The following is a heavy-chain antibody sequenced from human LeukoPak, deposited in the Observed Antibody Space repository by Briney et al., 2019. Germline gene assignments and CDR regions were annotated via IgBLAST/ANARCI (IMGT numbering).Heavy chain of an antibody. Sequence: SETLSLTCTVSGGSISSYYWSWIRQPAGKGLEWIGRIYTSGSTNYNPSLKSRVTMSVDTSKNQFSLKLSSVTAADTAVYYCARDFEGGTIFGVNWFDPWGQGTLVTVSS. CDR1: GGSISSYY. CDR2: IYTSGST. D-gene: IGHD3-3*01. V-gene: IGHV4-4*07. CDR3: ARDFEGGTIFGVNWFDP. J-gene: IGHJ5*02.